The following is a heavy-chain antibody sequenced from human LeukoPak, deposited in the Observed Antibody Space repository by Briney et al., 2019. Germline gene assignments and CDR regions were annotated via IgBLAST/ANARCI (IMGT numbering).Heavy chain of an antibody. V-gene: IGHV3-23*01. Sequence: GGSLRLSCAASGFTFSSYAMSWVRQAPGKGLEWVSAIRDSGSSTHYADSVKGRFTTSRDNSKNTLFLQMNSLRAEDTTIYYCAKYGPQDSGSSHFDYWGQGALVTVSS. D-gene: IGHD1-26*01. CDR3: AKYGPQDSGSSHFDY. CDR1: GFTFSSYA. CDR2: IRDSGSST. J-gene: IGHJ4*02.